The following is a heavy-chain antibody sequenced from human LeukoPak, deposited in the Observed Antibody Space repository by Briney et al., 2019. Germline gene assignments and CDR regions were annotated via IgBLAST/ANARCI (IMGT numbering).Heavy chain of an antibody. Sequence: NPSETLSLTCTVSGGPISSYYWSWIRQPPGKGLEWIGYIYYSGSTNYNPSLKSRVTISVDTSKNQFSLKLSSVTAADTAVYYCARERVAVAGTKGTDWYFDLWGRGTLVTVSS. CDR3: ARERVAVAGTKGTDWYFDL. J-gene: IGHJ2*01. D-gene: IGHD6-19*01. V-gene: IGHV4-59*01. CDR1: GGPISSYY. CDR2: IYYSGST.